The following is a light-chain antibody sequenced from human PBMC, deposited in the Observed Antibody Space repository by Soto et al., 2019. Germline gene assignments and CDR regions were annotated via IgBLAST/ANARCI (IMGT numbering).Light chain of an antibody. CDR3: KHYFDVPFT. CDR2: WAS. CDR1: RSVLYKSNNKNH. V-gene: IGKV4-1*01. Sequence: IVMTQPPDSLAVNLGEGATMNCKCSRSVLYKSNNKNHLAWYQQKPGQPPQLIIYWASTRESGVPERFSGSGSGTDFTLTISSLEAEDVAFYWCKHYFDVPFTFGGATKV. J-gene: IGKJ4*01.